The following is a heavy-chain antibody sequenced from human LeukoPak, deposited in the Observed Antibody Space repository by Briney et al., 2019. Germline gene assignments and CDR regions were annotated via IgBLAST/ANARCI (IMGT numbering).Heavy chain of an antibody. Sequence: SETLSLTCTVSGGSISSGDYYWSWIRQPPGKGLEWIGYIYYSGSTYYNPSLKSRVTISVDTSKNQLSLKLSSVTAADTAVYYCARRRTLLYSSGWYTTSWFDYWGQGTLDTVSS. CDR2: IYYSGST. D-gene: IGHD6-19*01. CDR3: ARRRTLLYSSGWYTTSWFDY. CDR1: GGSISSGDYY. V-gene: IGHV4-30-4*01. J-gene: IGHJ4*02.